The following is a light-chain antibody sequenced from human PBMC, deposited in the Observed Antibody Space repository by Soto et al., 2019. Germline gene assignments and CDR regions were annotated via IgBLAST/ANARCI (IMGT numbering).Light chain of an antibody. CDR1: TSYTGSYNL. CDR3: CSYAGNSTLV. J-gene: IGLJ3*02. CDR2: EGH. V-gene: IGLV2-23*01. Sequence: QSALTQPASVSESPGQSITISCAVTTSYTGSYNLVSWYQLLPDKAPKLIIYEGHKRPSGVSTRFSASRSGNTASLTISGLQVEDEADYFCCSYAGNSTLVFGGGTQLTVL.